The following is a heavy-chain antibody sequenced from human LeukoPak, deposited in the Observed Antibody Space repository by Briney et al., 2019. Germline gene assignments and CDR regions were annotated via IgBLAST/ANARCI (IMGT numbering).Heavy chain of an antibody. Sequence: GGSLRLSCAASGFTFSRHWMHWVRQAPGKGLVWVSRVNSDVTDTTYADSVRGRFTISRDNAKNTLYLQMKSLRDDDTAVYYCARESRGSGSHDYWGQGTLVTVSS. CDR3: ARESRGSGSHDY. V-gene: IGHV3-74*01. D-gene: IGHD3-10*01. CDR2: VNSDVTDT. CDR1: GFTFSRHW. J-gene: IGHJ4*02.